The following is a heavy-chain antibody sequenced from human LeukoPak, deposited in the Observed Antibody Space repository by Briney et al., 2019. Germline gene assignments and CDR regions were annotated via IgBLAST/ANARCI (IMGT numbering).Heavy chain of an antibody. CDR2: IYYSGST. D-gene: IGHD1-7*01. CDR1: GGSITSTSYY. Sequence: SETLSLTCTVSGGSITSTSYYWSWIRQPPGKGLEWIGYIYYSGSTKYNPSLKSRVTISVDASKTQFSLKLNSVTAADTAVYYCARGSRELYYFDYWGQGTLVTVSS. CDR3: ARGSRELYYFDY. V-gene: IGHV4-61*01. J-gene: IGHJ4*02.